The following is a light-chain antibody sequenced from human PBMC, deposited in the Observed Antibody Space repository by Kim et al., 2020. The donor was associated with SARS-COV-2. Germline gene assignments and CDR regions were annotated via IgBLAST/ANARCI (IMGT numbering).Light chain of an antibody. CDR2: KAS. V-gene: IGKV1-5*03. Sequence: ASVGSRVTITCRASQSISSWLAWYQQKPGKAPKLLIYKASSIESGVPSRFSGSGSGTEFTLTISSLQPDDFATYYCQQYNSYSYTFGQGTKLEI. CDR1: QSISSW. J-gene: IGKJ2*01. CDR3: QQYNSYSYT.